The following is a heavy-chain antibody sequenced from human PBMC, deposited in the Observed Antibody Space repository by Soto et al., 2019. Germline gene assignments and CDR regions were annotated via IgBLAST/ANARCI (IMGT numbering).Heavy chain of an antibody. CDR3: ARQIYAADTGPNFLYYFES. J-gene: IGHJ4*02. V-gene: IGHV5-10-1*01. CDR1: GYSFAGYW. Sequence: GSLKISCKGSGYSFAGYWITWVRQKPGKGLEWMGRVDPSDSQTYYSPSFRGHVTIPATKSITTVFLQWSSLRASDTAMYYCARQIYAADTGPNFLYYFESWRQGTPVTVSS. D-gene: IGHD2-8*02. CDR2: VDPSDSQT.